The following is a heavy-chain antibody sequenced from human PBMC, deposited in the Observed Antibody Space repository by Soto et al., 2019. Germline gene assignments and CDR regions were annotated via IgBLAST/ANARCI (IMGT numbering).Heavy chain of an antibody. CDR1: GFSLSTSGVG. J-gene: IGHJ4*02. V-gene: IGHV2-5*02. Sequence: QITLKESGPTLVKPTQTLTLTYTFSGFSLSTSGVGVGWIRQPPGKALEWLALIYWDDDKRYSPSLKSRLTITKDTSKNQVVLTMTNMDPVDTATYYCAHQASGWYRDHFDYWGQGTLVTVSS. D-gene: IGHD6-19*01. CDR3: AHQASGWYRDHFDY. CDR2: IYWDDDK.